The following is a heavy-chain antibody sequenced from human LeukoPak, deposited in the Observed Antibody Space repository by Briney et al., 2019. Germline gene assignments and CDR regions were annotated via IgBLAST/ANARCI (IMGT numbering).Heavy chain of an antibody. D-gene: IGHD4-17*01. J-gene: IGHJ4*02. CDR3: YTVTTFDY. Sequence: GGSLRLSCAASGFTFSSYAMHWVRQAPGKGLEWVAVISYDGSNKYYAASVKGRFTISRDNSKNTLYLQMNSLRAEDTAVYYCYTVTTFDYWGQGTLVTVSS. CDR2: ISYDGSNK. V-gene: IGHV3-30-3*01. CDR1: GFTFSSYA.